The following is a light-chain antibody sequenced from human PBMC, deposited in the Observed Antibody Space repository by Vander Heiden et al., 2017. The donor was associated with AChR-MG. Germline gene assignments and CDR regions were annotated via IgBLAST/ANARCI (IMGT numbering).Light chain of an antibody. CDR2: GKN. CDR1: SVRSYD. Sequence: SSNLTQDPAVSVAWGRTVRITSQGDSVRSYDASWYQKKQRQAPVLVIYGKNNRPPAIPDRLSGSSSGNTASWTLAGAQAEDGADYYCNSRDSSGNPWVFGGGTKLTVL. V-gene: IGLV3-19*01. CDR3: NSRDSSGNPWV. J-gene: IGLJ3*02.